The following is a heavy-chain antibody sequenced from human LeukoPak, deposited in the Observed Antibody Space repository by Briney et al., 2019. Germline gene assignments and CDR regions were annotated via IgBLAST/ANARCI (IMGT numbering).Heavy chain of an antibody. Sequence: SQTLSLTCAISGDSVSSNSAAWNWIRQSPSRGLEWLGRTYYRSKWYNDYAVSVKSRITINPDTSKNQFSLQLNSVTPEDTAVYYCARDAVSGYQLLDYYYYGMDAWGQGTTVTVSS. CDR2: TYYRSKWYN. D-gene: IGHD2-2*01. V-gene: IGHV6-1*01. CDR3: ARDAVSGYQLLDYYYYGMDA. J-gene: IGHJ6*02. CDR1: GDSVSSNSAA.